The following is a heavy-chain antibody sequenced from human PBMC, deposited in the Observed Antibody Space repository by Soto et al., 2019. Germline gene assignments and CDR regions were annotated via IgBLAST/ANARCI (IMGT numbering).Heavy chain of an antibody. D-gene: IGHD3-3*01. CDR3: AKHGLRFLEWLLYP. V-gene: IGHV3-23*01. CDR1: GLTFSSYA. Sequence: GGSLRLSCAASGLTFSSYAMSWVRQAPGKGLEWVSAISGSGGSTYYADSVKGRFTISRDNSKNTLYLQMNSLRAEDTAVYYCAKHGLRFLEWLLYPWGQGTLVTVSS. J-gene: IGHJ5*02. CDR2: ISGSGGST.